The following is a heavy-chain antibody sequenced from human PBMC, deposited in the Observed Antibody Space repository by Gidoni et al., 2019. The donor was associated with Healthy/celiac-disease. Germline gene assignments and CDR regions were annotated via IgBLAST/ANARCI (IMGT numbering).Heavy chain of an antibody. CDR2: IYYSGST. D-gene: IGHD4-17*01. CDR1: GGSISSGGYY. V-gene: IGHV4-31*03. CDR3: ARKGTTVVTPIDY. J-gene: IGHJ4*02. Sequence: QVQLQESGPGLVKPSQTLSLTCTVSGGSISSGGYYWRWIRQHPGKGLEWIGYIYYSGSTYYNPSLKSRVTISVDTSKNQFSLKLSSVTAADTAVYYCARKGTTVVTPIDYWGQGTLVTVSS.